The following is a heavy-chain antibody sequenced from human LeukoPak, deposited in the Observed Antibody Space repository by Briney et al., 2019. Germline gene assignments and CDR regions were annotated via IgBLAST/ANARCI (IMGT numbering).Heavy chain of an antibody. CDR1: GGSFRSST. D-gene: IGHD5-12*01. J-gene: IGHJ5*02. V-gene: IGHV1-69*05. Sequence: SVKVSCKASGGSFRSSTFAWVRQAPGRGLEWMGGTIPIFGAPNYALEFQGRATITTDESTSTVYMELSSLTSEDTAIYYCARGPLHVALSSGSLKWLDPWGQGSLVTVSS. CDR2: TIPIFGAP. CDR3: ARGPLHVALSSGSLKWLDP.